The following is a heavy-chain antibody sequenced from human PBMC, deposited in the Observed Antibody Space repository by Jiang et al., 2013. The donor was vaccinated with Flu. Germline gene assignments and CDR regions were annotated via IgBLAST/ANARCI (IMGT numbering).Heavy chain of an antibody. CDR2: IDPSDSYT. CDR1: YSFTSYW. V-gene: IGHV5-10-1*01. J-gene: IGHJ4*02. D-gene: IGHD3-22*01. Sequence: YSFTSYWISWVRQMPGKGLEWMGRIDPSDSYTNYSPSFQGHVTISADKSISTAYLQWSSLKASDTAMYYCAREDYYDSSGYHYFDYWGQGTLVTVSS. CDR3: AREDYYDSSGYHYFDY.